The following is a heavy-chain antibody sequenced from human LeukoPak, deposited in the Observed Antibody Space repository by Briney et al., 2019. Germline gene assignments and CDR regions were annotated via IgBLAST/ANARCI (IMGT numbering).Heavy chain of an antibody. Sequence: SVKVSCKASGYTFSSYAISWVRQAPGQGLEWMGGIIPIFGTANYAQKFQGRVTMTADESTSTAYMELSSLRSEDTAVYYCARAADNYDILTGYQLDYWGQGTLVTVSS. D-gene: IGHD3-9*01. J-gene: IGHJ4*02. CDR3: ARAADNYDILTGYQLDY. CDR1: GYTFSSYA. V-gene: IGHV1-69*01. CDR2: IIPIFGTA.